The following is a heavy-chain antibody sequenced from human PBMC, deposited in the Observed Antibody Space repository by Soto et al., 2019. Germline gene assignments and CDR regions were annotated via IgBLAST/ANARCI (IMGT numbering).Heavy chain of an antibody. V-gene: IGHV4-59*01. D-gene: IGHD6-13*01. CDR3: ARGSGSSWLNYYYYGMDV. CDR2: IYYSGST. Sequence: SETLSLTCTVSGGSISSYYWSWIRQPPWKGLEWIGYIYYSGSTNYNPSLKSRVTISVDTSKNQFSLKLSSVTAADTAVYYCARGSGSSWLNYYYYGMDVWGQGTTVTVSS. CDR1: GGSISSYY. J-gene: IGHJ6*02.